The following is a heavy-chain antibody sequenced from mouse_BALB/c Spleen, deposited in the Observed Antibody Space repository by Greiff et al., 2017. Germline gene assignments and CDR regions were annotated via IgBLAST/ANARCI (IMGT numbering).Heavy chain of an antibody. CDR1: GFNIKDTY. Sequence: VQLQQPGAELVKPGASVKLSCTASGFNIKDTYMHWVKQRPEQGLEWIGRIDPANGNTKYDPKFQGKATITADTSSNTAYLQLSSLTSEDTAVYYCARGATVAFDYWGQGTTLTVSS. V-gene: IGHV14-3*02. J-gene: IGHJ2*01. D-gene: IGHD1-1*01. CDR2: IDPANGNT. CDR3: ARGATVAFDY.